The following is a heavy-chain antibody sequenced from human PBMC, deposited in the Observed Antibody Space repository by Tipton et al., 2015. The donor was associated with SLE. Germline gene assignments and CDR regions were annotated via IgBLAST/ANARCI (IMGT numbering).Heavy chain of an antibody. CDR2: IHYSGTT. CDR3: ARTLGAIAHTVYGAFDI. Sequence: TCTVSGGSITNHYWNWIRQPPGKGLEWIGYIHYSGTTHDNPSLKSRVTMSVDMSKNQFSLRLTSVTAADTAVYYCARTLGAIAHTVYGAFDIWGQGKMVTVSS. V-gene: IGHV4-59*11. CDR1: GGSITNHY. D-gene: IGHD2/OR15-2a*01. J-gene: IGHJ3*02.